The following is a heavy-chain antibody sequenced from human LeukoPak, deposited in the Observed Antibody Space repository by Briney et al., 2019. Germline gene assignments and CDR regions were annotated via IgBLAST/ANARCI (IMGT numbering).Heavy chain of an antibody. CDR2: VYHSGST. D-gene: IGHD1-7*01. CDR3: ARAPRDPANFDDAFDI. Sequence: SETLSLICAVSGGSISSNNWWTWVRQPPGKGLEWIGEVYHSGSTNSNPSLKSRVTISVDTSKNQFSLKLSSVTAADTAVYYCARAPRDPANFDDAFDIWGQGTMVTVSS. J-gene: IGHJ3*02. CDR1: GGSISSNNW. V-gene: IGHV4-4*02.